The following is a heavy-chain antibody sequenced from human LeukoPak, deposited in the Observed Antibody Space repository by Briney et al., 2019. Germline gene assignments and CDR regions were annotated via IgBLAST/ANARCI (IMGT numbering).Heavy chain of an antibody. CDR3: AGGVGYSSSASAP. D-gene: IGHD6-13*01. Sequence: PGGSLRLSCAASGFTFSDYYMSWTRQAPGKGLEWVSYISSSSSYTNYADSVKGRFTISRDNAKNLLYLQMNSLRAEDTAVYYCAGGVGYSSSASAPGGKEPLVTVSS. CDR1: GFTFSDYY. CDR2: ISSSSSYT. V-gene: IGHV3-11*06. J-gene: IGHJ5*02.